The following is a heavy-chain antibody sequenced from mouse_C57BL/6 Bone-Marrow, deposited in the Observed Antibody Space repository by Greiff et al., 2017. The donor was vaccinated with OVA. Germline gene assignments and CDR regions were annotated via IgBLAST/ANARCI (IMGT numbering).Heavy chain of an antibody. CDR2: ISYDGSN. Sequence: EVKVEESGPGLVKPSQSLSLTCSVTGYSITSGYYWNWIRQFPGNKLEWMGYISYDGSNNYNPSLKNRISITRDTSKNQFFLKLNSVTTEDTATYYCARGGQHLYAMDYWGQGTSVTVSS. V-gene: IGHV3-6*01. J-gene: IGHJ4*01. CDR3: ARGGQHLYAMDY. CDR1: GYSITSGYY.